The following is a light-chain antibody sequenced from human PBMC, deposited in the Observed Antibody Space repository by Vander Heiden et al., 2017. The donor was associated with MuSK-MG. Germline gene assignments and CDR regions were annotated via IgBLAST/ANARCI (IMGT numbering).Light chain of an antibody. CDR3: SSYTTSGPVV. J-gene: IGLJ2*01. Sequence: QSALTQPAPGSGSPGQASTISCTGTRTYVGTYDFVSWDHQHPDRARQLTCFDVQDRPSAVSVRFSGSKYASTASLTISGLQAEDEYYYFCSSYTTSGPVVFGGGTKLTVL. V-gene: IGLV2-14*03. CDR2: DVQ. CDR1: RTYVGTYDF.